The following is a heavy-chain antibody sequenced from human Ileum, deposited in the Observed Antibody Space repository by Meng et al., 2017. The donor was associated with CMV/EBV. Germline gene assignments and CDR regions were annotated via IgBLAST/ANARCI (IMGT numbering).Heavy chain of an antibody. CDR1: GFTFDDYG. J-gene: IGHJ6*02. CDR3: AKERSTAFYYYGLDA. V-gene: IGHV3-43D*03. CDR2: ISWDGANT. D-gene: IGHD2-2*01. Sequence: GGSLRLSCAVSGFTFDDYGMHWVRQAPGKGLEWVSLISWDGANTSYADSVRGRFTISRDNSKNSLYLQMNSLRAEDTALYYCAKERSTAFYYYGLDAWGQGTTVTVSS.